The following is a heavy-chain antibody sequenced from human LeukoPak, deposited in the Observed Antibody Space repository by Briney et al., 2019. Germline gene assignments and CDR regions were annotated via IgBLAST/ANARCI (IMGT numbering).Heavy chain of an antibody. J-gene: IGHJ4*02. CDR2: ITGGGADT. CDR1: GFAFSNYA. Sequence: PGGSLRLSCAASGFAFSNYAMAWVRQAPGKEPEWVSVITGGGADTYQIPSVQRPFTISRDNSKTTLYLQMNSLRAEDTAVYFCAKGTLGHCNGASCYPLDYWGQGTLVTVSS. V-gene: IGHV3-23*01. D-gene: IGHD2-15*01. CDR3: AKGTLGHCNGASCYPLDY.